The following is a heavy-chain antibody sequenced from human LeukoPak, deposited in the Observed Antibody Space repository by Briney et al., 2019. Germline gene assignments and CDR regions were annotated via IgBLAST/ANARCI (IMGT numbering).Heavy chain of an antibody. CDR2: IHSTGST. CDR1: GGSISSYY. CDR3: ARHLDYYGSGSYEY. Sequence: SETLSLTCTVSGGSISSYYWSWIRQPPGKGLEWIGYIHSTGSTDYNPSLKSRVTMSVDTSKNQFSLKLGSVTAADTAVYYCARHLDYYGSGSYEYWGQGTLVTVSS. J-gene: IGHJ4*02. D-gene: IGHD3-10*01. V-gene: IGHV4-59*08.